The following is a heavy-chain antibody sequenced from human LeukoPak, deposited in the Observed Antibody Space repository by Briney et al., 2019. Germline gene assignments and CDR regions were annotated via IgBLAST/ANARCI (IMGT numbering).Heavy chain of an antibody. D-gene: IGHD6-19*01. CDR1: GFTFRNFW. CDR3: TRDFSGLDY. V-gene: IGHV3-74*01. Sequence: GGSLRLSCAASGFTFRNFWMHWVRHAPGKGLVWVSRINSDGDSASYADSVKGRFTISRDNAKNTLYMQVNSLRVEDTAVYYCTRDFSGLDYWGQGTLVTVSS. J-gene: IGHJ4*02. CDR2: INSDGDSA.